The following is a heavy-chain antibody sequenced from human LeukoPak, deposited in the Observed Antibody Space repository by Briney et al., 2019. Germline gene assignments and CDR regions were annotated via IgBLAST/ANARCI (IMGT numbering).Heavy chain of an antibody. CDR1: GYSFITNW. Sequence: GESLKISCKGSGYSFITNWIGWVRQMPGKGLEFVGVIYPGDSDTRYSPSFQGQVTISADKSTSTAYLHWSSLKASDTAIYYCARQPNPDFDYWGQGTLVTVSS. CDR2: IYPGDSDT. J-gene: IGHJ4*02. CDR3: ARQPNPDFDY. V-gene: IGHV5-51*01.